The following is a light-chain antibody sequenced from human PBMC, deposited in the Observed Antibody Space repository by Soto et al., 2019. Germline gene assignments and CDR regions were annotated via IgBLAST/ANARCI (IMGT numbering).Light chain of an antibody. CDR2: GAS. CDR1: QTVPNNY. V-gene: IGKV3-20*01. J-gene: IGKJ1*01. CDR3: QQYGSSKT. Sequence: EIVLTQSPGTLSLSPGEGATLSCRASQTVPNNYLAWYHQIPGQAPRRLIYGASSRATDIPDRFSGSGSGPDFPLTISRLEPEDYGVYYCQQYGSSKTFGQGTKVEIQ.